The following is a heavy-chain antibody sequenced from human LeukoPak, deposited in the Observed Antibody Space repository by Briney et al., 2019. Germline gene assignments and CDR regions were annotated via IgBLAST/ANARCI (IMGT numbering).Heavy chain of an antibody. CDR1: GYTFTSYY. CDR3: ASRKEPKEYYFDY. V-gene: IGHV1-69*13. D-gene: IGHD1-14*01. J-gene: IGHJ4*02. Sequence: VASVTVSCKASGYTFTSYYMHWARQAPGQGLEWMGGIIPIFGTANYAQKFQGRVTITADESTSTAYMELSSLRSEDTAVYYCASRKEPKEYYFDYWGQGTLVTVSS. CDR2: IIPIFGTA.